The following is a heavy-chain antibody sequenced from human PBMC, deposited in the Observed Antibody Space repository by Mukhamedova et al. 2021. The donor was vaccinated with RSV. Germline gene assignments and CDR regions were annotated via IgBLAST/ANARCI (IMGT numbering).Heavy chain of an antibody. CDR2: INPNSGGT. Sequence: GWINPNSGGTNYAQKFQGRVTMTRDTSISTAYMELSRLRSDDTAVYYCARSHPPGYYYDRSGYQRNAFDIWGQGTMVTVSS. CDR3: ARSHPPGYYYDRSGYQRNAFDI. V-gene: IGHV1-2*02. J-gene: IGHJ3*02. D-gene: IGHD3-22*01.